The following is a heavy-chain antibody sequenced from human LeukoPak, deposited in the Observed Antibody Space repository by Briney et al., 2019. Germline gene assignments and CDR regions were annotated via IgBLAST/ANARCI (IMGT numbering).Heavy chain of an antibody. CDR2: ISAYNGNT. CDR1: GYTFTSYG. V-gene: IGHV1-18*01. J-gene: IGHJ4*02. D-gene: IGHD6-13*01. Sequence: GASVKVSCKASGYTFTSYGISWVRQAPGQGLEWMGWISAYNGNTNYAQKLQGRVTMTTDTPTSTAYMELRSLRSDDTAVYYCARTSTYVAAADEYYFDYWGQGTLVTVSS. CDR3: ARTSTYVAAADEYYFDY.